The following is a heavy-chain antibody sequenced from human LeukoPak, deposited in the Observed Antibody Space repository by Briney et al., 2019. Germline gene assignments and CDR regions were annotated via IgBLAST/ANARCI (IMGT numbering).Heavy chain of an antibody. Sequence: GGSLRLSCSASRFTFSTFAMSWVLQAPGKGLEWVSSISGSGGGTYYADSVKGRFTISRDNSKNTLYLQMNSLRAEDTAVYYCAKCRDYYYYFMDVWGKGTTVTVSS. CDR1: RFTFSTFA. V-gene: IGHV3-23*01. CDR2: ISGSGGGT. J-gene: IGHJ6*03. CDR3: AKCRDYYYYFMDV.